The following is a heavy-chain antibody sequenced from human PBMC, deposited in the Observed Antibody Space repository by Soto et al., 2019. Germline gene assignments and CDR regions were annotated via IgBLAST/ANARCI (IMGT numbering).Heavy chain of an antibody. D-gene: IGHD1-26*01. CDR3: VGARGRLVGFDY. Sequence: QVQLQQWGAGLLKPSETLSLTCAVNSESLSGYYWSWIRQSPGKGLEWLGEFDGSGNTNSSPSLRSRVAMAVDTSKNHFSLNLNSVSAADTAAYYCVGARGRLVGFDYWGQGTLVTVSS. CDR1: SESLSGYY. J-gene: IGHJ4*02. CDR2: FDGSGNT. V-gene: IGHV4-34*01.